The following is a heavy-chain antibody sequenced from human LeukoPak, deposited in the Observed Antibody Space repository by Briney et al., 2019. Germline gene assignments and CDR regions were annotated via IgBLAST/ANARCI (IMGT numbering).Heavy chain of an antibody. CDR2: FYPGDSNT. D-gene: IGHD6-19*01. Sequence: GESLKISCTGSGYSFTSYWIGWVRQMPGKGLEWMGIFYPGDSNTKYSPSVQGQVTISDDKSISTAYLQWSSLKASDTAMYYCARLRYSRGWSTWVYWGQGTLVTVSS. CDR1: GYSFTSYW. CDR3: ARLRYSRGWSTWVY. V-gene: IGHV5-51*01. J-gene: IGHJ4*02.